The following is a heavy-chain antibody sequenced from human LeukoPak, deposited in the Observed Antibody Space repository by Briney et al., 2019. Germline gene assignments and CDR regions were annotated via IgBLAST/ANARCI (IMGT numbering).Heavy chain of an antibody. D-gene: IGHD5-18*01. CDR2: IYYCGIT. J-gene: IGHJ3*01. CDR3: ARGLGGSYGAWYAFDF. Sequence: PPETLSLTCTLSGGSISSYYWSWIRQPAGKRREWVGYIYYCGITNYNPSLKSRVTISLDTSKTHFSLKLSSVTAADTAVYYCARGLGGSYGAWYAFDFWGQGTIVTVSS. V-gene: IGHV4-59*08. CDR1: GGSISSYY.